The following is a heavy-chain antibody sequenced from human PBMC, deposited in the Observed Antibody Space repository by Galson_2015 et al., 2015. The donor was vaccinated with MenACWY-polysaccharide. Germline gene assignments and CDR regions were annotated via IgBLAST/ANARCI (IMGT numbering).Heavy chain of an antibody. CDR1: GFTFTSYA. Sequence: LRLSCAASGFTFTSYAMSWVRQAPGKGLEWVSAIRSSGTNTYYADSVKGRFTISRDNSKNTLYLQMNSLRAEDTAVYYYAKDSTDFWSVAGRFDHWGQGTLVTVSS. CDR2: IRSSGTNT. D-gene: IGHD3-3*01. V-gene: IGHV3-23*01. CDR3: AKDSTDFWSVAGRFDH. J-gene: IGHJ5*02.